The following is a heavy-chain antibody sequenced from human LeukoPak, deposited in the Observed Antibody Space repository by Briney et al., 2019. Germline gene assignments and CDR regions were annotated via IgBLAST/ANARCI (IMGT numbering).Heavy chain of an antibody. J-gene: IGHJ4*02. CDR2: INHSGST. V-gene: IGHV4-34*01. Sequence: PSETLSLTCAVYGGSFGGYYWSWIRQPPGKGLEWIGEINHSGSTNYNPSLKSRVTISVDTSKNQFSLKLSSVTAADTAVYYCARDDYWGQGTLVTVSS. CDR1: GGSFGGYY. CDR3: ARDDY.